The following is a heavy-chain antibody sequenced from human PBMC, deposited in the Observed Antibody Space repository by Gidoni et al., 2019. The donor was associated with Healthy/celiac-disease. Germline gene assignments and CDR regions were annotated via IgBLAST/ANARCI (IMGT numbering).Heavy chain of an antibody. Sequence: QVQLVQSGAEVKKPGSSVKVSCKASGGTFSSYPISWVRQAPGQGLEWMGGIIPIFGTANYAQKFQGRVTITADESTSTAYMELSSLRSEDTAVYYCARVAWSRNVVVPAAIDYWGQGTLVTVSS. D-gene: IGHD2-2*01. CDR1: GGTFSSYP. J-gene: IGHJ4*02. CDR3: ARVAWSRNVVVPAAIDY. V-gene: IGHV1-69*01. CDR2: IIPIFGTA.